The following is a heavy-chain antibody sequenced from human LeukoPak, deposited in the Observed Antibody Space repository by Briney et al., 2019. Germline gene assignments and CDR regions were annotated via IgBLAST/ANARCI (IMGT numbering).Heavy chain of an antibody. D-gene: IGHD3-10*01. V-gene: IGHV3-48*03. Sequence: GGSLRLSCAASGFTFSSYEMSWVRQAPGKGLEWVSYISSSGSTIYYADSVKGRFTISRDNAKNSLYLQMNSLRAEDTAVYYCARVAHIWFGELLSYYYYMDVWGKGTRSPSP. J-gene: IGHJ6*03. CDR3: ARVAHIWFGELLSYYYYMDV. CDR1: GFTFSSYE. CDR2: ISSSGSTI.